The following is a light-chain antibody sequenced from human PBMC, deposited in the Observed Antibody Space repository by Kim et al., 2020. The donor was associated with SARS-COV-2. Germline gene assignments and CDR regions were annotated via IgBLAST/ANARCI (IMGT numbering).Light chain of an antibody. CDR1: KLGDKY. CDR2: QDT. CDR3: QAWDSSTHNYV. V-gene: IGLV3-1*01. Sequence: PEQTASSTGSGYKLGDKYVSWYQQKPGQSPVVVIYQDTQRPSGIPERFSGSNSGNTATLTISGTQAMDEADYYCQAWDSSTHNYVFGAGTKVTVL. J-gene: IGLJ1*01.